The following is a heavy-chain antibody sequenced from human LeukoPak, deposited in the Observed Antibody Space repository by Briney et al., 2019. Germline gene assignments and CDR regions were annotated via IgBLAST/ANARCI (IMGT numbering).Heavy chain of an antibody. CDR1: GDSVSTFN. J-gene: IGHJ4*02. CDR2: IYTSGST. D-gene: IGHD6-13*01. V-gene: IGHV4-4*07. Sequence: SETLSLTSTVFGDSVSTFNWSWIRQPAGKGLERIGHIYTSGSTNSNPSPKSRVTMSVDTFKNQFFLKLSSVTAADTAVYYCARDVVAAVGSFDYWGQGILVTVSS. CDR3: ARDVVAAVGSFDY.